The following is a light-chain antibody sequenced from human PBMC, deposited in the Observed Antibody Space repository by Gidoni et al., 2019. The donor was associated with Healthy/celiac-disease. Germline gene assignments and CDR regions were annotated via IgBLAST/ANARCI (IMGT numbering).Light chain of an antibody. V-gene: IGKV1-6*01. CDR3: LQEHNYPRT. CDR1: QGIRND. J-gene: IGKJ1*01. CDR2: DAS. Sequence: IQITQSPSSLSASVGDRVTITCRASQGIRNDLGWYQQKPGKAPKLLIYDASSLESGVPLRLRGSGYGTDFTLTISRLQPEDFATYYCLQEHNYPRTFGQGTKVEI.